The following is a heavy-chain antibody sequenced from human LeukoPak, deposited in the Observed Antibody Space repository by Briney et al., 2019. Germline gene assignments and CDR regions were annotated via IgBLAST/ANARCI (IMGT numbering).Heavy chain of an antibody. V-gene: IGHV3-23*01. CDR3: ARERYCSSTSCYDFDY. J-gene: IGHJ4*02. Sequence: GGSLRLSCAASGFTFSNAWMSWVRQAPGKGLEWVSAIVGRGSSTYYADSVKGRFTISRDNSKNTLYLQLNRLRAEDTAVYYCARERYCSSTSCYDFDYWGQGTLVTVSS. CDR1: GFTFSNAW. CDR2: IVGRGSST. D-gene: IGHD2-2*01.